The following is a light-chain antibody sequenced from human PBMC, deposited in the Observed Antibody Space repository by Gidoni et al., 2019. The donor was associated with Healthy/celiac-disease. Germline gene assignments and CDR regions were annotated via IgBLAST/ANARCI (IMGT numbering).Light chain of an antibody. CDR3: QRTDNAPP. CDR1: QGSSSY. V-gene: IGKV1-27*01. Sequence: DIQLTQSPSSLSASVGDRVTITCRVSQGSSSYLNWYRQKPGKVPKLLIYSASNLQSGVPSRFSGSGSGTDFTLTISRLEPEDVATYYGQRTDNAPPFGQGSKLEIK. CDR2: SAS. J-gene: IGKJ2*01.